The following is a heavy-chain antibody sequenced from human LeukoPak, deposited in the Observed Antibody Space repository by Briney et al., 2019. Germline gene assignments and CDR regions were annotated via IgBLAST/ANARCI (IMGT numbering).Heavy chain of an antibody. CDR1: GFTFDDYG. V-gene: IGHV3-20*04. J-gene: IGHJ4*02. CDR3: ARDGDYYDSSGYHAHPDL. CDR2: INWNGGST. D-gene: IGHD3-22*01. Sequence: PGGSLRLSCAASGFTFDDYGMSWVRQAPGKGLEWVSGINWNGGSTGYADSVKGRFTISRDNAKNYLYLQLNSLRAEDTALYYCARDGDYYDSSGYHAHPDLGGQGTLVTVS.